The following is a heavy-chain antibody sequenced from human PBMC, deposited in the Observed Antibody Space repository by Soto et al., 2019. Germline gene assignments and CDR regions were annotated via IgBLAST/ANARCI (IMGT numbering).Heavy chain of an antibody. CDR1: GYTFTSYG. J-gene: IGHJ6*02. V-gene: IGHV1-18*01. D-gene: IGHD1-26*01. CDR3: AGSIVGATTSLYYYYGMDV. Sequence: ASVKVSCKASGYTFTSYGISWVRQAPGQGLEWMGWISAYNGNTNYAQKLQGRVTMTTDTSTSTAYMELRSLRSDDTAMYYCAGSIVGATTSLYYYYGMDVWGQGTTVTVSS. CDR2: ISAYNGNT.